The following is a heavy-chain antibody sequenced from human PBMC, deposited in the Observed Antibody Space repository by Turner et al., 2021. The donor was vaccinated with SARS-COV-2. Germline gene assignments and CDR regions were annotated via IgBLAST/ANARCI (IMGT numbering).Heavy chain of an antibody. CDR2: INPNSGGT. Sequence: QVQLVQSGAEVKKPGASVKVSCKASGYTFTGYYMHWVRQAPGQGLEWMGWINPNSGGTNYAQKFQGRVTMTRDTSSSTAYMELSRLRSDDTAVYYCAIIDMVRGVMEGYYGMDVWGQGTTVTVSS. CDR3: AIIDMVRGVMEGYYGMDV. CDR1: GYTFTGYY. J-gene: IGHJ6*02. D-gene: IGHD3-10*01. V-gene: IGHV1-2*02.